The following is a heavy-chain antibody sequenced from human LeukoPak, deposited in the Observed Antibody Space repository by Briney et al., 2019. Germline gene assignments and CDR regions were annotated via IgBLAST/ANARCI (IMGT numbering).Heavy chain of an antibody. Sequence: PGGSLRLSCGGSGFTFSNHGMYWVRQAPGKGLEWVAFTRYDESIKTHADSVKGRFTISRDNSKDTLYLQMNSLRPEDTAVYYCAKDGAIGTYFESWGQGTLVTVSS. D-gene: IGHD3-16*01. CDR1: GFTFSNHG. V-gene: IGHV3-30*02. J-gene: IGHJ4*02. CDR3: AKDGAIGTYFES. CDR2: TRYDESIK.